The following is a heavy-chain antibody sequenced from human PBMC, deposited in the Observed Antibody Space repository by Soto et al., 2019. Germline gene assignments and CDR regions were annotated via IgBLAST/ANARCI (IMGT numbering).Heavy chain of an antibody. CDR2: INHSGSA. D-gene: IGHD2-2*01. CDR1: GGSFSGYS. Sequence: SETLSLTCAVYGGSFSGYSWTWIRQPPGKALEWIGQINHSGSANYNPSLKSRVTISVDTPKNQFSLELASVTAADTAVYYCVRLQGYWITTGCSGHSAMDFWGQGTTVPVAS. J-gene: IGHJ6*02. V-gene: IGHV4-34*01. CDR3: VRLQGYWITTGCSGHSAMDF.